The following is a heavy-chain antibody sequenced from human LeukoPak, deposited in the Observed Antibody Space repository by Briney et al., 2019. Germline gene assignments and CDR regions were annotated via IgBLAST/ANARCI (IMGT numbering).Heavy chain of an antibody. CDR1: GGSFSDSS. CDR3: ARIRGRFPLPPRAVIDY. D-gene: IGHD3-10*01. V-gene: IGHV4-34*01. Sequence: PSETLSLTCAVSGGSFSDSSWTWIRQPPGKGLEWIGDINHGGSTPYNPSLKSRVTISIDTSKNQFSLKLSSVTAADTAVYYCARIRGRFPLPPRAVIDYWGQGTLVTVSS. CDR2: INHGGST. J-gene: IGHJ4*02.